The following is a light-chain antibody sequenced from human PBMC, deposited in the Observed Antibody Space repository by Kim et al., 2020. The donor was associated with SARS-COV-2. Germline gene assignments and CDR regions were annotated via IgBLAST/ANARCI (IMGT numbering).Light chain of an antibody. CDR3: QVWDSSTVV. Sequence: SYELTQPPSVSVSPGQTATITCSGDKLGDRYASWYHQRPGQSPVVVIYQDTKRPSGIPARFSGSNSGNTATLTISGTQAMDEADYYCQVWDSSTVVFGGGTQLTVL. CDR1: KLGDRY. V-gene: IGLV3-1*01. J-gene: IGLJ2*01. CDR2: QDT.